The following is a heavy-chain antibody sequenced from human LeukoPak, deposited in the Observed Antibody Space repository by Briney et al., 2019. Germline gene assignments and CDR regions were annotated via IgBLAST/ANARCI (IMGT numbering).Heavy chain of an antibody. V-gene: IGHV3-9*01. CDR3: AKERYCSGGSCPYIDY. D-gene: IGHD2-15*01. J-gene: IGHJ4*02. Sequence: PGRSLRLSCAASGFTFDDYAMHWVRQAPGKGLEWVSGISWNSGSIGYADSVKGRFTISRDNAKNSLYVQMNSLRAEDTALYYCAKERYCSGGSCPYIDYWGQGTLVTVSS. CDR1: GFTFDDYA. CDR2: ISWNSGSI.